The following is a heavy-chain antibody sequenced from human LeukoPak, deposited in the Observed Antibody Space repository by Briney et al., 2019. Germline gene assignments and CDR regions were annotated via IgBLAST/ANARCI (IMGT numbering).Heavy chain of an antibody. D-gene: IGHD6-13*01. J-gene: IGHJ4*02. CDR1: GYSFTSYW. Sequence: GASLKISCKGSGYSFTSYWIGWVRQMPGKGLEWMGIIYPGDSDTRYSPSFQGQVTISADKSISTAYLQWSSLKASDTAMYYCARLAAAGTGVGIIDYWGQGTLVTVSS. V-gene: IGHV5-51*03. CDR3: ARLAAAGTGVGIIDY. CDR2: IYPGDSDT.